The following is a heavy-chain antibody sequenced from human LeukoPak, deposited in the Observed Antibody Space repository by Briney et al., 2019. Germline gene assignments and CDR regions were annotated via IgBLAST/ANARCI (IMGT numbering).Heavy chain of an antibody. CDR1: GGSISSSSYY. V-gene: IGHV4-39*01. J-gene: IGHJ4*02. D-gene: IGHD6-19*01. CDR2: IYYSGST. CDR3: ARVRSSGWYVGNPFDY. Sequence: SETLSLTCTVSGGSISSSSYYWGWIRQPPGKGLEWIGSIYYSGSTYYNPSLKSRVTISVDTSKNQFSLKLSSVTAADTALYYCARVRSSGWYVGNPFDYWGQGTLVTVSS.